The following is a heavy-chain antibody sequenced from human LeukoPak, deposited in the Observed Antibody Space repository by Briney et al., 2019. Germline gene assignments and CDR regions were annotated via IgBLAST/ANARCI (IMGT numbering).Heavy chain of an antibody. CDR1: GGSINSYY. V-gene: IGHV4-59*12. J-gene: IGHJ2*01. Sequence: SETLSLTCTVSGGSINSYYWTWIRQPPGKGLEWIGHIYYSGSTNYNPSLKSRVTISVDTSKNQFSLKLSSVTAADTAVYYCAREDYDDSGAWYFDLWGRGTLVTVSS. CDR2: IYYSGST. CDR3: AREDYDDSGAWYFDL. D-gene: IGHD3-3*01.